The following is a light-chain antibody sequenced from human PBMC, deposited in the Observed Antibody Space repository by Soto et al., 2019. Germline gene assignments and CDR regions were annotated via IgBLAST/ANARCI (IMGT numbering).Light chain of an antibody. V-gene: IGKV1-39*01. Sequence: DIQMTQSPSSLSASVGDSVTITCRASQNISSYLNWYQQKPGKAPKLLIYAASSLQSGVPSRFSGSGSGTDFTLTISSLQPEDFATYYCQQSYSTPITFGQGTRLEIK. CDR1: QNISSY. CDR2: AAS. CDR3: QQSYSTPIT. J-gene: IGKJ5*01.